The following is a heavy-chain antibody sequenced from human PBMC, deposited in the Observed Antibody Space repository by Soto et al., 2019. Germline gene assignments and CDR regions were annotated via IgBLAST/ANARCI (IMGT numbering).Heavy chain of an antibody. CDR3: ATENKAIFGVFTNFDY. Sequence: SETLSLTCAVSGGSISSYYWSWIRQPPGKGLEWIAYISYSGSTNYNPSLKSRVTISLDTSKNQFSLKLSSVTAADTAVYYCATENKAIFGVFTNFDYWAQGTLVTVYS. CDR2: ISYSGST. D-gene: IGHD3-3*01. V-gene: IGHV4-59*01. J-gene: IGHJ4*02. CDR1: GGSISSYY.